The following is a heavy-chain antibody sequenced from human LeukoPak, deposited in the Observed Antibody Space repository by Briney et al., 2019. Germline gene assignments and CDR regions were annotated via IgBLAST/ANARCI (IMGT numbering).Heavy chain of an antibody. V-gene: IGHV3-33*08. Sequence: PGGSLRLSCAASGFTMSHYGVSWVRQAPGKGLEWVAVIWYDGSNKYYADSVKGRFTISRDNSKNTLYLQMNSLRAEDTAVYYCARSTPVSSGWYSSYYFDYWGQGTLVTVSS. CDR1: GFTMSHYG. J-gene: IGHJ4*02. D-gene: IGHD6-19*01. CDR2: IWYDGSNK. CDR3: ARSTPVSSGWYSSYYFDY.